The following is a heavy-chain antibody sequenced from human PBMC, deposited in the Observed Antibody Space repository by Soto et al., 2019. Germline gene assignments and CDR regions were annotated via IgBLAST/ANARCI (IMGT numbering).Heavy chain of an antibody. V-gene: IGHV4-39*01. CDR1: GVSISRTSYY. J-gene: IGHJ3*02. D-gene: IGHD1-26*01. CDR2: IYYSGNT. Sequence: QLQLQESGPGLVKPSETLSLTCIVSGVSISRTSYYWAWVRQPPGKGLEWIGTIYYSGNTYYNPSLKSRVTISIDTSENQFSLKLTSVTATDMAVYYCARQGDKGRAFDIWGQGTMVTVSS. CDR3: ARQGDKGRAFDI.